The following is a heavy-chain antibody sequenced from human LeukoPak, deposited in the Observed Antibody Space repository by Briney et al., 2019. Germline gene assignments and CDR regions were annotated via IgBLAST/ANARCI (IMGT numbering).Heavy chain of an antibody. D-gene: IGHD2-2*01. CDR2: INPNSGGT. CDR1: GYAFTGYY. CDR3: AGQGYCSSTSCYYYYYMDV. Sequence: ASVKVSCKASGYAFTGYYMHWVRQAPGQGLEWVGWINPNSGGTNYAQKFQGRVTMTRDTSISTAYMELSRLRSDDTAVYYCAGQGYCSSTSCYYYYYMDVWGKGTTVTVSS. V-gene: IGHV1-2*02. J-gene: IGHJ6*03.